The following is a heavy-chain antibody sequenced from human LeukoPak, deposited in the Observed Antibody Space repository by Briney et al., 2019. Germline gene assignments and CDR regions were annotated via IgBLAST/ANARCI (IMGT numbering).Heavy chain of an antibody. CDR3: ARSGYSYGNFDY. V-gene: IGHV4-4*07. J-gene: IGHJ4*02. Sequence: SETLSLTCTVSGGSISSYYWNWIRQPAGKGLEWIGRIYTSGSTNYNPSLKSRVTMSVDTSKNQFSLKLSPVTAADTAVYYCARSGYSYGNFDYWGQGTLVTVSS. CDR2: IYTSGST. CDR1: GGSISSYY. D-gene: IGHD5-18*01.